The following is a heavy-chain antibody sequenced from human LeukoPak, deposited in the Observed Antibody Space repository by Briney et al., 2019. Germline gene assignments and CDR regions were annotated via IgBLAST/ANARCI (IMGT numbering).Heavy chain of an antibody. Sequence: GGSLRLSCAASGFTFTRYWMTWLRQAPGKGLEWVANIKEDGSEKYYVDSVKGRFTISRDNAKNSLYLQMNSLRAEDTAVYYCASGSTFGYWGQGALVTVSS. CDR3: ASGSTFGY. V-gene: IGHV3-7*01. J-gene: IGHJ4*02. CDR2: IKEDGSEK. CDR1: GFTFTRYW. D-gene: IGHD6-13*01.